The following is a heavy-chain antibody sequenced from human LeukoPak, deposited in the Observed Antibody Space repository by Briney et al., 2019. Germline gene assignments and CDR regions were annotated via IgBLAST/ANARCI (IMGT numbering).Heavy chain of an antibody. V-gene: IGHV1-46*01. Sequence: GASVKVSCKASGYTFTKYYMHWVRQAPGQGLEWMGIINPSGGSTSYAQKFQDRVTMTRDMSTSTVYMELSSLRSEDTAVYYCARDNWDYYYYCMDVWGKGTTVTVSS. J-gene: IGHJ6*03. CDR1: GYTFTKYY. CDR2: INPSGGST. CDR3: ARDNWDYYYYCMDV. D-gene: IGHD3-16*01.